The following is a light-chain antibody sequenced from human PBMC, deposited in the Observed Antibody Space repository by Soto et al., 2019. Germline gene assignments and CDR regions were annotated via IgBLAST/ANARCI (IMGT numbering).Light chain of an antibody. CDR1: QTITTY. J-gene: IGKJ1*01. V-gene: IGKV1-39*01. CDR3: QQSHSTPWT. CDR2: GAS. Sequence: DIQMTQSPSSLSASVGDRVTITCRASQTITTYLNWYQQKPGKAPQLLIYGASSLQSGVPSRFTGSGSGTDFTLTISSLQPADFATYHCQQSHSTPWTFGQGTKVEIK.